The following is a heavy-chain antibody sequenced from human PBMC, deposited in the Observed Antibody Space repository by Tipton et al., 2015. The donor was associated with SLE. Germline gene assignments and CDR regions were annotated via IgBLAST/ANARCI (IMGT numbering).Heavy chain of an antibody. CDR1: GFTVSSNY. CDR3: ASRASSGYYSFDY. CDR2: IYSGGST. D-gene: IGHD3-22*01. Sequence: VQLVQSGGGLVQPGGSLRLSCAASGFTVSSNYMSWVRQAPGKGLEWVSVIYSGGSTYYADSVKGRFTISRHNSKNTLYLQMNGRRAEGTAVYYCASRASSGYYSFDYWGQGTLVTVSS. J-gene: IGHJ4*02. V-gene: IGHV3-53*04.